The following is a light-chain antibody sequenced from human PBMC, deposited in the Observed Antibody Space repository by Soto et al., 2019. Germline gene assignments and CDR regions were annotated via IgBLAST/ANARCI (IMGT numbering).Light chain of an antibody. Sequence: EIVLTQSPATLSLSPGERVTLSCRASQDVSRSLAWYQQRPGQAPRLLIYGAANKAAGIPARFSGSGSGTDFSLTISSLEPEDFAVYCCCSWPSHTFGQGTELEIK. CDR2: GAA. CDR1: QDVSRS. V-gene: IGKV3-11*01. J-gene: IGKJ2*01. CDR3: CSWPSHT.